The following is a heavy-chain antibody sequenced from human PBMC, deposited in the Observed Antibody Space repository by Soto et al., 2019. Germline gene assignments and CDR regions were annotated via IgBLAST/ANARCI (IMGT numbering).Heavy chain of an antibody. J-gene: IGHJ4*02. CDR2: IDPSDSDS. Sequence: PGESLKISCRGSGYSFTSYSISWVRQMPGKGLEWMGRIDPSDSDSNYSPSIQGHVTISADKSITTAYLQWNSLKASDTAMYYCARSFGASDYFDSWGQGTLVTVSS. CDR3: ARSFGASDYFDS. V-gene: IGHV5-10-1*01. CDR1: GYSFTSYS. D-gene: IGHD3-10*01.